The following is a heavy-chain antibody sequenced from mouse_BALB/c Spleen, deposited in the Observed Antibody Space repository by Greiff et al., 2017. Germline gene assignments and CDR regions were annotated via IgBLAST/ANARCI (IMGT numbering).Heavy chain of an antibody. J-gene: IGHJ3*01. V-gene: IGHV1-55*01. CDR1: GYNFTGYW. CDR3: ARFDGYYAY. CDR2: IYPGSGST. Sequence: QVQLQQPGAELVKPGTSVKLSCKASGYNFTGYWINWVKLRPGQGLEWIGDIYPGSGSTNYNEKFKSKATLTVDTSSSTAYMQLSSLASEDSALYYCARFDGYYAYWGQGTLVTVSA. D-gene: IGHD2-3*01.